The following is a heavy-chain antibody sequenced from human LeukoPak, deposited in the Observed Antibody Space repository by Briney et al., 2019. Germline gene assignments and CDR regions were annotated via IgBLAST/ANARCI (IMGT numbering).Heavy chain of an antibody. J-gene: IGHJ4*02. CDR3: ARAGITSGWVQNMDY. D-gene: IGHD6-19*01. V-gene: IGHV1-18*01. CDR2: ISAYNGNT. CDR1: GYTFTSYG. Sequence: ASVKVSCKASGYTFTSYGINWVRQAPGQGLEWMGWISAYNGNTKHAQKLQGRATMTTDTSTSTAYMELRSLRSDDTAVYYCARAGITSGWVQNMDYWGQGTLVTVSS.